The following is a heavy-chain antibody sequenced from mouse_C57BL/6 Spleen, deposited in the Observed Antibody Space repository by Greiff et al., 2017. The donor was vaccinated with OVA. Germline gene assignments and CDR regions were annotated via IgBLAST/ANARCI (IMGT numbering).Heavy chain of an antibody. V-gene: IGHV1-50*01. Sequence: QVQLQQSGAELVKPGASVKLSCKASGYTFTSYWMQWVKQRPGQGLEWIGEIDPSDSYTNYNQKFKGKATLTVDTSSSTAYMQLSSLTSEDSAVYYCASGRNYFDYWGQGTTLTVSS. J-gene: IGHJ2*01. CDR3: ASGRNYFDY. CDR2: IDPSDSYT. CDR1: GYTFTSYW.